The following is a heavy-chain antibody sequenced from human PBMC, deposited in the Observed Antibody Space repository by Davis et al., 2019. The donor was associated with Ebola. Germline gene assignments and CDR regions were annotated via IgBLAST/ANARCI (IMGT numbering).Heavy chain of an antibody. Sequence: PGGSLRLSCKGSGYSFTNYWIGWVRQLPGKGLEWMGIIYPDDSDTRYSPSFQGQVTISADKSLSTAYLQWSSLKASNSAMYYCARHAYSHAFGWFDPWGQGTLVTVSS. CDR2: IYPDDSDT. V-gene: IGHV5-51*01. CDR3: ARHAYSHAFGWFDP. J-gene: IGHJ5*02. CDR1: GYSFTNYW. D-gene: IGHD5-18*01.